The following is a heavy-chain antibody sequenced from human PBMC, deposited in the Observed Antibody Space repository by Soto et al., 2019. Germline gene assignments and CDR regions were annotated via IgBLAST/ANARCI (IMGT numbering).Heavy chain of an antibody. CDR2: IWYDESYE. V-gene: IGHV3-33*01. J-gene: IGHJ4*02. CDR3: ARGVGAFPRFDY. CDR1: GFTLITYV. D-gene: IGHD1-26*01. Sequence: QVQLVESGGGLVQPGRSLRLSCAASGFTLITYVRKWARQAPGKGLEWVTVIWYDESYEYYADSVKGRFTISRDNSKNTLYLQMNSLRVEDTAVYYCARGVGAFPRFDYWGQGTLVTVSS.